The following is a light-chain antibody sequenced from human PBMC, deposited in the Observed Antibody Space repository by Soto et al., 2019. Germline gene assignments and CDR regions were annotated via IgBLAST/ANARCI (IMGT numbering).Light chain of an antibody. CDR1: QSISSW. J-gene: IGKJ5*01. V-gene: IGKV1-12*01. CDR3: QQGDSFRNT. CDR2: AAS. Sequence: DIQMTQSPSSVSASVGDRVTITCRASQSISSWLAWYQQKPGTVPKLLIYAASSLQSGVPSRFSGSGAGTEFTLNIASLQPDDFGTYYCQQGDSFRNTVGQGTRVEIK.